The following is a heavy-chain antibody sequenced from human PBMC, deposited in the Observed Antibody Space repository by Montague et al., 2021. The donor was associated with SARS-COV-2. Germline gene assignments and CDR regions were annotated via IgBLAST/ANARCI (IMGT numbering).Heavy chain of an antibody. CDR2: SYHRGTT. Sequence: SETLSLTCTVSGYSINSNYYWGWIRQPPGKGLEWIGCSYHRGTTHYHPXXKSRVTISLDTSNNHFSLKVTSVTAADTAVYYCARAPYYGPGKPYQFDYWGRGTLVTVSS. V-gene: IGHV4-38-2*02. J-gene: IGHJ4*02. CDR1: GYSINSNYY. D-gene: IGHD3-10*01. CDR3: ARAPYYGPGKPYQFDY.